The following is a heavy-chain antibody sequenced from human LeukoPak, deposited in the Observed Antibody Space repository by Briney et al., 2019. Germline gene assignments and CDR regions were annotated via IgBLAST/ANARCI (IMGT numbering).Heavy chain of an antibody. V-gene: IGHV1-18*01. J-gene: IGHJ4*02. CDR1: GYTFTSYG. CDR3: ARGFLEWPSEMYYFDY. CDR2: ISAYNGNT. D-gene: IGHD3-3*01. Sequence: ASVKVSCKASGYTFTSYGISWVRQAPGQGLEWMGWISAYNGNTNYAQKLQGRVTMTTDTSTSTAYMELSSLRSEDTAVYYCARGFLEWPSEMYYFDYWGQGTLVTVSS.